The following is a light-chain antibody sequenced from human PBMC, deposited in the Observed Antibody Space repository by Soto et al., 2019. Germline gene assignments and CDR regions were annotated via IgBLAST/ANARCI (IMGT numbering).Light chain of an antibody. J-gene: IGKJ3*01. CDR3: QHYGSALFT. V-gene: IGKV3-20*01. CDR2: GAS. CDR1: RSFSSSY. Sequence: EIVLTQSPGTLSLSPGERATLSCRASRSFSSSYLAWYQQKPGQAPRLLIYGASSRATGIPDRFSGSGSGTDFTLTISSLEPEDFAVYYCQHYGSALFTFGPGTKVDVK.